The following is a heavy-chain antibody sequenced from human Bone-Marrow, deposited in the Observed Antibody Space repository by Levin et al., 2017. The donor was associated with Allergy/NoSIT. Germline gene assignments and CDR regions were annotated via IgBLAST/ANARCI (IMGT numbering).Heavy chain of an antibody. Sequence: GGSLRLSCVGSGITLDNFAMHWVRQAPGKGLEWVADIWADGITKHYSDSVKGRFTVSRDESKNTLYLQLAALRAEDTAIYYCARSYAAQDGGAWFDPWGQGTLVTVSS. V-gene: IGHV3-33*01. D-gene: IGHD2-2*01. CDR1: GITLDNFA. CDR3: ARSYAAQDGGAWFDP. J-gene: IGHJ5*02. CDR2: IWADGITK.